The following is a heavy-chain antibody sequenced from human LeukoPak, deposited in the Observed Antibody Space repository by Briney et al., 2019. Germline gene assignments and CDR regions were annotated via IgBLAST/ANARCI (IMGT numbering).Heavy chain of an antibody. J-gene: IGHJ4*02. CDR1: GFTVITND. Sequence: GGSLRLSCAASGFTVITNDMTWVRQAAGKGLEWVSVLYSDGNTKNADAVQGQFTISRDNSKNTLYLEMNSLSPDDTAVYYCARGVEPLAANTLAYWGQGTLVTVSS. CDR3: ARGVEPLAANTLAY. CDR2: LYSDGNT. V-gene: IGHV3-53*01. D-gene: IGHD1-14*01.